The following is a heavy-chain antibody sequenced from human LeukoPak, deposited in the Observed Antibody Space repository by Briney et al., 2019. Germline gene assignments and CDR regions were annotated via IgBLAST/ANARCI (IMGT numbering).Heavy chain of an antibody. V-gene: IGHV3-23*01. Sequence: PGGSLRLSCTASGFIFRDYVMSWVRQAPGKGPEWVAAIWRTGDWTHYVDSVKGRFTISRDNAQNSLYLQMNSLRAEDTAIYYCVRDRGTYRPIDYWGQGTLVTVSS. J-gene: IGHJ4*02. CDR2: IWRTGDWT. D-gene: IGHD1-26*01. CDR1: GFIFRDYV. CDR3: VRDRGTYRPIDY.